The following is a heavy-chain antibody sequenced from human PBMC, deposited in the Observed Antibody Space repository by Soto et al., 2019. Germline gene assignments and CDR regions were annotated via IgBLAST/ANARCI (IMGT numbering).Heavy chain of an antibody. CDR2: IWYDGSNK. CDR3: ARVALVRYYYYGMDV. D-gene: IGHD6-13*01. V-gene: IGHV3-33*01. CDR1: GFTFSSYG. J-gene: IGHJ6*02. Sequence: GGSLRLSCAASGFTFSSYGMHWVRQAPGKGLKWVAVIWYDGSNKYYADSVKGRFTISRDNSKNTLYLQMNSLRAEDTAVYYCARVALVRYYYYGMDVWGQGTTVTVSS.